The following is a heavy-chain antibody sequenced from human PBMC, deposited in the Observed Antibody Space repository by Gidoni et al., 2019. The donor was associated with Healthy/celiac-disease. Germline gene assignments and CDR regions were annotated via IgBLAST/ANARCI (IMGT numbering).Heavy chain of an antibody. D-gene: IGHD5-12*01. J-gene: IGHJ4*02. CDR3: TTIDVDIVATDY. V-gene: IGHV3-15*01. CDR1: GFTFSNAW. CDR2: IKSKTDGGTT. Sequence: EVQLVESGGGLVKPGGSLRLSCAASGFTFSNAWMSWVRQAPGKGLEWVGRIKSKTDGGTTDYAAPVKGRFTISRDDSKNTLYLQMNSLKTEDTAVYYCTTIDVDIVATDYWGQGTLVTVSS.